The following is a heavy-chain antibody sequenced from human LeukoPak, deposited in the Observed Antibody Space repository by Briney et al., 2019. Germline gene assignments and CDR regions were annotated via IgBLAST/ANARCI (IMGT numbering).Heavy chain of an antibody. CDR1: GFTFSGSA. CDR2: IRSKANSYAT. CDR3: TGECSGGSCYSADY. J-gene: IGHJ4*02. D-gene: IGHD2-15*01. V-gene: IGHV3-73*01. Sequence: GGSLRLSCAASGFTFSGSAMPWVRQASGKGLEWVSRIRSKANSYATAYTTSVKGRFTISRDDSKNTAYLQMNSLKTEDTAVYFCTGECSGGSCYSADYWGQGTLVTVSS.